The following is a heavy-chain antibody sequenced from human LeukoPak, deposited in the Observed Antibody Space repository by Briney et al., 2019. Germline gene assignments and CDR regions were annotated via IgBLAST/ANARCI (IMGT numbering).Heavy chain of an antibody. CDR2: ISSSGSTI. CDR1: GFTFSSYE. J-gene: IGHJ4*02. D-gene: IGHD1-14*01. Sequence: GGSLRLSCSASGFTFSSYEMNWVRQAPGKGLEWVSYISSSGSTIYYADSVKGRFTISRDNAKNSLYLQMNSLRAEDTAVYYCARARKVLTRRGPFDYWGQGTLVTVCS. CDR3: ARARKVLTRRGPFDY. V-gene: IGHV3-48*03.